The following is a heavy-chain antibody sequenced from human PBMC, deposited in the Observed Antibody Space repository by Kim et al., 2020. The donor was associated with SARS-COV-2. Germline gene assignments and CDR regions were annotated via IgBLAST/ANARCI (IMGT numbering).Heavy chain of an antibody. Sequence: GGSLRLSCAASGFTFSSYGMHWVRQAPGKGLEWVAVISYDGSNKYYADSVKGRFTISRDNSKNTLYLQMNSLRAEDTAVYYCAREWLRNYYYYGMDVWGQGTTVTVSS. D-gene: IGHD5-12*01. J-gene: IGHJ6*02. CDR1: GFTFSSYG. CDR2: ISYDGSNK. V-gene: IGHV3-30*03. CDR3: AREWLRNYYYYGMDV.